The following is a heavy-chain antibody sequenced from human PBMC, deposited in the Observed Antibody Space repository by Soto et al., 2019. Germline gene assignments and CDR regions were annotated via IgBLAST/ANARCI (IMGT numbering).Heavy chain of an antibody. CDR3: ARDRGVVPAPEVSLGYYYYGMDV. V-gene: IGHV1-69*13. D-gene: IGHD2-2*01. J-gene: IGHJ6*02. CDR2: IIPIFGTA. Sequence: GASVKVSCKASGGTFSSYAISWVRQAPGQGLEWMGGIIPIFGTANYAQKFQGRVTITADESTSTAYMELSSLRSEDTAVYYCARDRGVVPAPEVSLGYYYYGMDVWGQGTTVTVSS. CDR1: GGTFSSYA.